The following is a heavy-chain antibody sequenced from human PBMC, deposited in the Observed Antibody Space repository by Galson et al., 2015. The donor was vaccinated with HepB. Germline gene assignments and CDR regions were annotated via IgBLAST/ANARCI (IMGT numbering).Heavy chain of an antibody. CDR2: ISYDGSNK. J-gene: IGHJ5*02. Sequence: SLRLSCAASGFTFSSYGMHWVRQAPGKGLEWVAVISYDGSNKYYADSVKGRFTISRDNSKNTLYLQMNSLRAEDTAVYYCAKGADYGSGSYSAWGQGTLVTVSS. CDR1: GFTFSSYG. V-gene: IGHV3-30*18. CDR3: AKGADYGSGSYSA. D-gene: IGHD3-10*01.